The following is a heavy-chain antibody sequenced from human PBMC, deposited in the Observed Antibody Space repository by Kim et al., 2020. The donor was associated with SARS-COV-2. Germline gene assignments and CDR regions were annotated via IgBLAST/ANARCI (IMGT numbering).Heavy chain of an antibody. V-gene: IGHV6-1*01. D-gene: IGHD3-16*01. J-gene: IGHJ3*02. Sequence: SQTLSLTCAISGDSVSSNTDSWNWIRLSPSRGLEWLGRTYYRSRWFYDYALSVQSRIIVSPDTSRNQFSLQLNSVTLEDTALYYCARGARRGNGFDIWGQGTMVTVSP. CDR1: GDSVSSNTDS. CDR2: TYYRSRWFY. CDR3: ARGARRGNGFDI.